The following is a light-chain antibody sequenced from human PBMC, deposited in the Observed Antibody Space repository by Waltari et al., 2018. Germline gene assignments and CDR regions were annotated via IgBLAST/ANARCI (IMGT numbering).Light chain of an antibody. CDR3: SSYTSSSTLVV. CDR1: SSYVGGYNY. V-gene: IGLV2-14*01. Sequence: QSALTQPASVSGSPGQSITISCTGTSSYVGGYNYASWYQQHPGKAPKLMIYEVSNRPSGVSNRFSGSKSGNTASLTISGLQAEDEADYYCSSYTSSSTLVVFGGGTKLTVL. J-gene: IGLJ2*01. CDR2: EVS.